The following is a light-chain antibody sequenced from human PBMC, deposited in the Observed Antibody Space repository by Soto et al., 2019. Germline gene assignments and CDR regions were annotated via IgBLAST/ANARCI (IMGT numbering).Light chain of an antibody. CDR3: CSYAGSSTFVV. V-gene: IGLV2-23*02. J-gene: IGLJ2*01. Sequence: QSVLTQPASVSGSPGQSITISCTGTSSDVGSYNLVSWYQQHPGKAPKVMIYEDTKLPSGVSNRFSGSKSGNTASLTISGLQAEDEADYYCCSYAGSSTFVVFGGGTKLTVL. CDR1: SSDVGSYNL. CDR2: EDT.